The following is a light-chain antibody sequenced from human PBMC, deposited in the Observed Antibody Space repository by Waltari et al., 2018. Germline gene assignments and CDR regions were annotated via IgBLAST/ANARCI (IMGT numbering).Light chain of an antibody. CDR3: QQYNTWPT. Sequence: EIVMTQSPVTLSVSPGERATLSCRSSQSISSNLAWYQQKPGQSPRLLIHGAPTRATGIPARFSGSGSGTDFTLTISSLQSEDFAVYFCQQYNTWPTFGGGTKVEIK. V-gene: IGKV3-15*01. J-gene: IGKJ4*01. CDR2: GAP. CDR1: QSISSN.